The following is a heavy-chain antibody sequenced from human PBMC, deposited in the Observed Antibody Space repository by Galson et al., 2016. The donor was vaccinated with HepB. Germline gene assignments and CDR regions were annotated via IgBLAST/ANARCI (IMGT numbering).Heavy chain of an antibody. CDR1: GFTFNNYG. J-gene: IGHJ4*02. D-gene: IGHD2/OR15-2a*01. Sequence: SLRLSCAASGFTFNNYGMTWVRQAPGKGLEVVSSISRSGDSRDYADSVKGRFTISRDNSKNTLSLQMNSLTDEDTAVYFCARGWRENTLDYWGQGTLVTVSS. CDR2: ISRSGDSR. CDR3: ARGWRENTLDY. V-gene: IGHV3-23*01.